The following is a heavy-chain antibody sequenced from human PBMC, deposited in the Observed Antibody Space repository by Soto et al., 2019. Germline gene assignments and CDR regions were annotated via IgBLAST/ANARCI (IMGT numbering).Heavy chain of an antibody. CDR2: TYYRCKWYN. CDR1: GYSVSSNSAA. Sequence: HTLSRTCAISGYSVSSNSAALNWIRQSPSRGLESLGRTYYRCKWYNDYAVSVKSRITINPDTSKNQFSLQLNSVTPEDTAVYSCARDADTAMDIDYWGQGSLVSVSS. J-gene: IGHJ4*02. CDR3: ARDADTAMDIDY. V-gene: IGHV6-1*01. D-gene: IGHD5-18*01.